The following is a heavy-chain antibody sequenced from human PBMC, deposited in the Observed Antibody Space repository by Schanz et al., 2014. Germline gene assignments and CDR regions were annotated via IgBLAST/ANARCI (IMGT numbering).Heavy chain of an antibody. V-gene: IGHV4-34*10. J-gene: IGHJ6*02. CDR2: IHHSGSI. D-gene: IGHD3-3*02. CDR3: ARHLVNAYGMDV. Sequence: QVQLQESGPGLVKPSDTLSLTCAVDGGSFSGYYWSWIRQSPGKGLQWIGEIHHSGSIIYNPSLRSGVTISMDTSKNQFVLKVTSVTAADTAVYYCARHLVNAYGMDVWGQGTAVTVSS. CDR1: GGSFSGYY.